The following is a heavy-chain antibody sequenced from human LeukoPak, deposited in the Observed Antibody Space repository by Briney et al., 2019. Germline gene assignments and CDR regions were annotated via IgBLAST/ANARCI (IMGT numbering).Heavy chain of an antibody. Sequence: TGGSLRLSCAASGFTFSSYGMHWVRQAPGKGLEWVAVISYDGSNKYYADSVKGRFTISRDNSKNTLYLQMNSLGAEDTAVYYCAKSNREFTIFGVVPDYWGQGTLVTVSS. CDR1: GFTFSSYG. CDR3: AKSNREFTIFGVVPDY. V-gene: IGHV3-30*18. CDR2: ISYDGSNK. J-gene: IGHJ4*02. D-gene: IGHD3-3*01.